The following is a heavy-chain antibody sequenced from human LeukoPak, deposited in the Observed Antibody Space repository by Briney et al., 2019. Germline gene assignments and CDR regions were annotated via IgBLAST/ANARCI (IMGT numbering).Heavy chain of an antibody. Sequence: PGGSLRLSCAAFGFTFSTHWMHWVRQAPGKGLVLVSRITTDVKSTSYADSVKGRFTISRDNAKNTLYLQLNSLRAEDPAVYYCARAPYDDYYFDYWGQGTLVTVSS. CDR3: ARAPYDDYYFDY. CDR1: GFTFSTHW. V-gene: IGHV3-74*01. D-gene: IGHD4-17*01. J-gene: IGHJ4*02. CDR2: ITTDVKST.